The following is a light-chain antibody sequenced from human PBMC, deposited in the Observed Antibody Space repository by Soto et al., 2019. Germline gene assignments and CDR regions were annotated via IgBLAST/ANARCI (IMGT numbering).Light chain of an antibody. CDR1: SSNFGSNY. CDR2: RNN. J-gene: IGLJ2*01. V-gene: IGLV1-47*01. CDR3: AAWDDSLSAVV. Sequence: QLVLTQPPSASGTPGQRVTISCSGSSSNFGSNYVYWYQQLPGTAPKLLIYRNNQRPSGVPDRFSGSKSGTSASLAISGLRSEDEADYYCAAWDDSLSAVVFGGGTKVTVL.